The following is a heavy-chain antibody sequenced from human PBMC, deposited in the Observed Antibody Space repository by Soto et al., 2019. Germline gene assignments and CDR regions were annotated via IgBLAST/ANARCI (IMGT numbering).Heavy chain of an antibody. J-gene: IGHJ6*02. CDR3: AREGALLYGGNSDYYDTLDV. D-gene: IGHD3-3*01. Sequence: SETLSLTCAVSGGSISSSNWWRWVRQPPGKGLEWIGEIYHSGSTIYNPSLKSRVTISVDKSKNQFSLKLSSVTAADTAVYYCAREGALLYGGNSDYYDTLDVWGQGTTVTAP. V-gene: IGHV4-4*02. CDR2: IYHSGST. CDR1: GGSISSSNW.